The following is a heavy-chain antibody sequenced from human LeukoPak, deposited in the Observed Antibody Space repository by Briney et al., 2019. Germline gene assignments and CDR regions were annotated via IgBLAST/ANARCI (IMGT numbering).Heavy chain of an antibody. CDR1: GGSLSSYY. CDR3: ARGLGPQYYFDY. CDR2: IYYSGST. J-gene: IGHJ4*02. Sequence: SETLSLTCTVSGGSLSSYYWSWVRQPPGKGVEWVGYIYYSGSTNYNPSLKSRVTISVDTSKNQFSLKLSSVTAADTAVYYCARGLGPQYYFDYWGQGTLVTVSS. D-gene: IGHD3-9*01. V-gene: IGHV4-59*01.